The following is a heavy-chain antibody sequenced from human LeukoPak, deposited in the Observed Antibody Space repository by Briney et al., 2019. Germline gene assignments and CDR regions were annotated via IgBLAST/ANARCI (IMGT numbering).Heavy chain of an antibody. CDR1: GGSISGYF. Sequence: SETLSLTCTVSGGSISGYFWSWIRQPPGKGLEWIGYIHYSGSTNYNPSLNSRVTISVDTSKNQFSLKLSSVTAADTAVYYCARLVGATGGYWGQGTLVTVSS. CDR2: IHYSGST. CDR3: ARLVGATGGY. V-gene: IGHV4-59*12. J-gene: IGHJ4*02. D-gene: IGHD1-26*01.